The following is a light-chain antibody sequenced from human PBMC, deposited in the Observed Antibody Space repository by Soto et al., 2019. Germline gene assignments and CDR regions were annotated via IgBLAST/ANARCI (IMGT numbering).Light chain of an antibody. CDR2: KAS. CDR3: QQYNSYPWT. Sequence: DIQMTQSPSTLSVSVGDRATITCRASQRISSWLAWYQQKTGKAPKLLIYKASSLESGVPSRFSGSGAGTDFTITISILQHDDVENYSCQQYNSYPWTFGQGTKVEIK. V-gene: IGKV1-5*03. CDR1: QRISSW. J-gene: IGKJ1*01.